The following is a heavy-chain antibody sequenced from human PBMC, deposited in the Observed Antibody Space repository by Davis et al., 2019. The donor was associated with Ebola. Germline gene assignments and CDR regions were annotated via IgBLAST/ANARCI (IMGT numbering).Heavy chain of an antibody. CDR3: ARAVTTYLLELV. D-gene: IGHD4-17*01. CDR2: IHYSGST. CDR1: GGSIEYSNNY. V-gene: IGHV4-39*01. J-gene: IGHJ3*01. Sequence: SETLSLTCTVSGGSIEYSNNYWGWIRQPPGKGLEWVGNIHYSGSTDYNPSLKSRVTMSVDTSKNQFSLKLTSVTAADTAVYYCARAVTTYLLELVWGQGTMVTVSS.